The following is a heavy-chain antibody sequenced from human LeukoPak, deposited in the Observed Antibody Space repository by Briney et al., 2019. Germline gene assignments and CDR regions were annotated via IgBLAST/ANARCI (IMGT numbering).Heavy chain of an antibody. V-gene: IGHV3-48*04. CDR1: GFTIDANS. J-gene: IGHJ6*04. CDR2: VSNTGSPI. Sequence: PGGSLRLACAASGFTIDANSVHWVRQAPGKGLEWLSFVSNTGSPIYYADSVKGRFTISRDSARKSVYRQMNSLITEDTGLYYCARIRDPTLESHPLDVWGKGTTVTVSS. D-gene: IGHD3-3*02. CDR3: ARIRDPTLESHPLDV.